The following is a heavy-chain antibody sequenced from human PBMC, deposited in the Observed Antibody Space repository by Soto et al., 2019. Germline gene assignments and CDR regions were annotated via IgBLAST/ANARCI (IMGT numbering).Heavy chain of an antibody. J-gene: IGHJ5*02. CDR1: GFTFTSYA. CDR3: ARERETRGFDP. D-gene: IGHD1-26*01. CDR2: ISAYNDNT. V-gene: IGHV1-18*01. Sequence: ASVKVSCKASGFTFTSYAISWVRQAPGQGLEWMGWISAYNDNTNYAQKLQGRVTMTTDTSTSTAYMELRSLRSDDTAVYYCARERETRGFDPWGQGTLVTVSS.